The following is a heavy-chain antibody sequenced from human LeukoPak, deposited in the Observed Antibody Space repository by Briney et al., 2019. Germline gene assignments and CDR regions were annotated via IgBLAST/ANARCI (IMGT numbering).Heavy chain of an antibody. D-gene: IGHD3-3*01. CDR2: ISSSSSYI. CDR3: ARDLSGVAT. V-gene: IGHV3-21*01. Sequence: PGGSLRLSCAASGLPFSGYAMSWVRQAPGKGLEWVSSISSSSSYIYYADSVKGRFTISRDNAKNSLYLQMDSLRAEDTAVYYCARDLSGVATWGHGTLVTVSS. J-gene: IGHJ5*01. CDR1: GLPFSGYA.